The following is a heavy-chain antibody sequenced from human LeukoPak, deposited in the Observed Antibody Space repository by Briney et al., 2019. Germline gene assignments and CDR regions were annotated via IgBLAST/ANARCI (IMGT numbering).Heavy chain of an antibody. D-gene: IGHD2-8*01. V-gene: IGHV2-5*01. J-gene: IGHJ3*02. CDR2: IYWNDDK. CDR3: AHSLLVYLDAFDI. Sequence: TLSLTCTVSGGSISSSSYYWGWIRQPPGKALEWLALIYWNDDKRYSPSLKSRLTITKDTSKNQVVLTMTNMDPVDTATYYCAHSLLVYLDAFDIWGQGTMVTVSS. CDR1: GGSISSSSYY.